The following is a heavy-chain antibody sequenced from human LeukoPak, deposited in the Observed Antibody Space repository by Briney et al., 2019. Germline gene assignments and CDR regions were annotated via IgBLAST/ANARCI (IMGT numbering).Heavy chain of an antibody. V-gene: IGHV4-59*01. CDR3: ARGNRSGWYGGFDY. CDR1: RGSITDYY. J-gene: IGHJ4*02. D-gene: IGHD6-19*01. Sequence: PSETLTLTCTASRGSITDYYRSWIRQPPGKGPEWVGLVYYSGGGTNYNPSLKCRVTMSVDTAKNHVSLKLGSVTAADTAVDYCARGNRSGWYGGFDYWGQGILVTVSS. CDR2: VYYSGGGT.